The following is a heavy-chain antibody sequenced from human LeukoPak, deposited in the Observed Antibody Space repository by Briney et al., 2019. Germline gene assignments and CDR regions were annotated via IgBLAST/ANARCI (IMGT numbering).Heavy chain of an antibody. Sequence: SETPSLTCTVSGGSISSYYWSWIRQPPGKGLEWIGYIYYSGSTNYNPSLKSRVTISVDTSKNQFSLKLSSVTAADTAVYYCASVNVGDAFDIWGQGTMVTVSS. V-gene: IGHV4-59*01. D-gene: IGHD2/OR15-2a*01. CDR3: ASVNVGDAFDI. CDR1: GGSISSYY. J-gene: IGHJ3*02. CDR2: IYYSGST.